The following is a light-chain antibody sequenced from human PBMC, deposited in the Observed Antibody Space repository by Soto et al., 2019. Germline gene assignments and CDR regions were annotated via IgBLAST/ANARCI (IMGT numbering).Light chain of an antibody. J-gene: IGKJ5*01. CDR1: QSVTSDY. V-gene: IGKV3D-7*01. Sequence: IVMTQSPGTLSLSPWERATLSCRASQSVTSDYLSWYQQKPGQPPRLLIYGASTRATGIPARFSGSGSGTDFTLTISSLQPEDFAVYYCQQDYNLPITFGQGTRLEIK. CDR3: QQDYNLPIT. CDR2: GAS.